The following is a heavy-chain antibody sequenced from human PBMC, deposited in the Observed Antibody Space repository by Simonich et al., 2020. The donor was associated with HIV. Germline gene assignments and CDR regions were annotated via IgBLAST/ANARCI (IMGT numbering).Heavy chain of an antibody. CDR2: IGPEDGET. CDR3: ATVVVLPAATRGTWFDP. D-gene: IGHD2-2*01. V-gene: IGHV1-69-2*01. J-gene: IGHJ5*02. Sequence: EVQLVQSGAEVKKPGATMKISCNISGHTFIDYYLHWMQKAPGKGLAWVGLIGPEDGETKYAEKFQGRVTITADTSTDTVYMELSSLRSEDTAMYYCATVVVLPAATRGTWFDPWGQGTLVTVSS. CDR1: GHTFIDYY.